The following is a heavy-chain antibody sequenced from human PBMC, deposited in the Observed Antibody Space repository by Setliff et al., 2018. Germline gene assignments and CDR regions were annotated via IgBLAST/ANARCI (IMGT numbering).Heavy chain of an antibody. Sequence: LSLTCTVSGGSINNYHWNWIRQPPGKGLEWIGYVGYNGNTHYNPSLNSRVTMSVDTSKNQFSLKLTSLSAADTAVYYCASGVPNYDFWSGYYTGSYWFDPWGQGTLVTVSS. V-gene: IGHV4-59*01. J-gene: IGHJ5*02. CDR3: ASGVPNYDFWSGYYTGSYWFDP. D-gene: IGHD3-3*01. CDR1: GGSINNYH. CDR2: VGYNGNT.